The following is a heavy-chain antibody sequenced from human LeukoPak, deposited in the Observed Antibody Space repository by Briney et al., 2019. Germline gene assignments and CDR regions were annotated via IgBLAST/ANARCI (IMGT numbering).Heavy chain of an antibody. CDR2: ISGSGGTT. D-gene: IGHD3-16*02. J-gene: IGHJ4*02. V-gene: IGHV3-23*01. CDR1: GFTFSSYD. Sequence: GGSLRLSRAASGFTFSSYDMNWVRQAPGKGLEWVSEISGSGGTTYYADSVKGRFTISRDNAKNSLYLRMNSLRAEDTAVYYCAVRFDYWGQGILVTVSS. CDR3: AVRFDY.